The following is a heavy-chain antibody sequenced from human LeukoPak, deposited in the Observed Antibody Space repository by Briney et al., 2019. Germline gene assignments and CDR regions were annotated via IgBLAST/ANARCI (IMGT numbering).Heavy chain of an antibody. CDR3: ARAPHGSSGWYGYFDY. J-gene: IGHJ4*02. D-gene: IGHD6-19*01. Sequence: ASVKVSCKASGYTFTGYFMHWVRQAPGQGLEWMGWINPNSGGTNYAQKFQGRVTMTRDTSISTAYMELSSLRSEDTAVYYCARAPHGSSGWYGYFDYWGQGTLVTVSS. CDR1: GYTFTGYF. V-gene: IGHV1-2*02. CDR2: INPNSGGT.